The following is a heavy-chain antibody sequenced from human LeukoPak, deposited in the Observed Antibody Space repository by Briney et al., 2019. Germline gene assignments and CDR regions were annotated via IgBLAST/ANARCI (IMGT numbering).Heavy chain of an antibody. CDR1: GGSISSYY. Sequence: SETLSLTCTVSGGSISSYYWSWIRQPPGKGLEWIGYIYYSGSTNYNPSLKSRVTISVDTSKNQFSLKLSSVTAADTAVYYCARGEDYYDSSGYPGYYFDYWGQGTLVTVSS. J-gene: IGHJ4*02. CDR2: IYYSGST. V-gene: IGHV4-59*08. CDR3: ARGEDYYDSSGYPGYYFDY. D-gene: IGHD3-22*01.